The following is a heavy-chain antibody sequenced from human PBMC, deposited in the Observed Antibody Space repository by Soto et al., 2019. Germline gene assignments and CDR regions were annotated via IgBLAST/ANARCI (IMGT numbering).Heavy chain of an antibody. CDR3: ARGLKSSYGVDV. CDR2: IKGDGSTT. J-gene: IGHJ6*02. V-gene: IGHV3-74*01. Sequence: EVQLVESGGGLLQPGGSLRLSCAASGFSFSTYWMHWVRQAPGKGLVWVSRIKGDGSTTTYADSVKGRFTISRDNAKNTLYLQTNSLGAEDTAVYYCARGLKSSYGVDVWGQGTTVTVSS. CDR1: GFSFSTYW. D-gene: IGHD2-21*01.